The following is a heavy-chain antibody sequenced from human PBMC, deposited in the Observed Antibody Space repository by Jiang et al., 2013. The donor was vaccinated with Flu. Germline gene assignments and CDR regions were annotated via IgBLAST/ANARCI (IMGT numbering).Heavy chain of an antibody. J-gene: IGHJ3*02. V-gene: IGHV3-23*01. CDR1: GFTFSSYA. CDR2: ISGSGGST. Sequence: AASGFTFSSYAMSWVRQAPGKGLEWVSAISGSGGSTYYADSVKGRFTISRDNSKNTLYLQMNSLRAEDTAVYYCAKDNYYDSSGYYYLDAFDIWGQGTMVTVSS. D-gene: IGHD3-22*01. CDR3: AKDNYYDSSGYYYLDAFDI.